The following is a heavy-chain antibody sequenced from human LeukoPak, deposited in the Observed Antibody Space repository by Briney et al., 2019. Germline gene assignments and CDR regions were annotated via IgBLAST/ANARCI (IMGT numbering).Heavy chain of an antibody. Sequence: SETLSLTCAVYGGSFSGYYWSWIRQPPGKGLEWIGDVNLGGSTNYTPSLKSRVTISVDTSKNQFSLKLSSVTAADTAVYYCARVAKGGSYKQVGAFDIWGQGTMVTVSS. V-gene: IGHV4-34*01. CDR1: GGSFSGYY. J-gene: IGHJ3*02. CDR3: ARVAKGGSYKQVGAFDI. CDR2: VNLGGST. D-gene: IGHD1-26*01.